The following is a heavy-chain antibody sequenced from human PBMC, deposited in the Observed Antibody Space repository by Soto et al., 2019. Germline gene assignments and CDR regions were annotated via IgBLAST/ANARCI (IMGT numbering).Heavy chain of an antibody. Sequence: QLQLQESGPGLVKPSETLSLTCTVSGGSISSSSYYWGWIRQPPGKGLEWIGSIYYSGSTYYNPSLKSRVTISVDTSKNQFSLKLSSVTAADTAVYYCARAYDFWSGYPTYYFDYWGQGTLVTVSS. D-gene: IGHD3-3*01. J-gene: IGHJ4*02. V-gene: IGHV4-39*01. CDR3: ARAYDFWSGYPTYYFDY. CDR2: IYYSGST. CDR1: GGSISSSSYY.